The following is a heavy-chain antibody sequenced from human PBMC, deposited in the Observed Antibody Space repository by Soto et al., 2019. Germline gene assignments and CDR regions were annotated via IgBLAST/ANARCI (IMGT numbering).Heavy chain of an antibody. CDR1: GGTFSSYA. CDR3: ARIMEAPAYCGGDCYLTDY. CDR2: IIPIFGTA. Sequence: QVQLVQSGAEVKKPGSSVKVSCKASGGTFSSYAISWVRQAPGQGLEWMGGIIPIFGTANYAQKFQGRVTITADESTSTAYMELSSLRSEDTAVYYCARIMEAPAYCGGDCYLTDYWGQGTLVTVSS. V-gene: IGHV1-69*12. J-gene: IGHJ4*02. D-gene: IGHD2-21*02.